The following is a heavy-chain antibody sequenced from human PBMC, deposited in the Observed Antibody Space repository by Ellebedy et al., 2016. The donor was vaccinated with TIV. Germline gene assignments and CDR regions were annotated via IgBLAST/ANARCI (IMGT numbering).Heavy chain of an antibody. Sequence: GESLKISXAASGFTFSTHAMHWVRQAPGKGLEWVAVTSFDGSHKYYADSVKGRFTISRDNSKNTIYLQLNSLRPEDTAFYYCARDGAVPAVIFRHLDFDYWGQGTLVTVSS. CDR3: ARDGAVPAVIFRHLDFDY. CDR2: TSFDGSHK. V-gene: IGHV3-30-3*01. J-gene: IGHJ4*02. D-gene: IGHD2-2*01. CDR1: GFTFSTHA.